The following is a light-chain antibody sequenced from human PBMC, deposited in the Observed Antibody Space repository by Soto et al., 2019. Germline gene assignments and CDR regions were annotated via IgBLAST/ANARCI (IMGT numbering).Light chain of an antibody. J-gene: IGKJ1*01. Sequence: EILMTQSPVTLSVSPGERVTLSCRASQSVSDNLAWYQQKPGQAPSLLIYGAFTRATGVLARFSGAGSGTEFTLTISSLQSEDFALYYCQQYNDWPLTFGQGTKVEI. CDR3: QQYNDWPLT. CDR1: QSVSDN. V-gene: IGKV3-15*01. CDR2: GAF.